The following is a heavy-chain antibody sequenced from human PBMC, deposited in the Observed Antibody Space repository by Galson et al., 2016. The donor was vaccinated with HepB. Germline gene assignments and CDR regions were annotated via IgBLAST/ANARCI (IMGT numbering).Heavy chain of an antibody. CDR1: GYTFSDYY. V-gene: IGHV1-2*02. CDR2: INPKTGAT. CDR3: ARGGLEIIFDY. Sequence: SVKVSCKASGYTFSDYYIHWVRQAPGQGLEWMGWINPKTGATEFAHKFQGRVTMTGDTSMRTASTEVRRLRADNTAVYYCARGGLEIIFDYWGQGTLVTVSS. D-gene: IGHD1-1*01. J-gene: IGHJ4*02.